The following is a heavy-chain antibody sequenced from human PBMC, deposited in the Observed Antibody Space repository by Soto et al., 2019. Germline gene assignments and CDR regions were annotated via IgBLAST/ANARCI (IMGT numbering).Heavy chain of an antibody. Sequence: SVKVSCKASGGTFSSYAITWVRQAPGQGLEWMGGIIPIFGAAKYAQKFQGRVTITADESTSTAYMELSSLRSAHTAVYYCARGKYDSWSAYYDCWGQGTLVTVSS. D-gene: IGHD3-3*01. V-gene: IGHV1-69*13. J-gene: IGHJ4*02. CDR3: ARGKYDSWSAYYDC. CDR1: GGTFSSYA. CDR2: IIPIFGAA.